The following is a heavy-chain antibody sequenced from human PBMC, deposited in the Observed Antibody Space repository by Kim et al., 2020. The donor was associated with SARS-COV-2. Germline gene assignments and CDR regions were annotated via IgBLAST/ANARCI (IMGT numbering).Heavy chain of an antibody. Sequence: SETLSLTCTVSGGSISSYYWSWIRQPPGKGLEWIGYIYYSGSTNYNPSLKSRVTITVDTSKNQYSLKLSPVTAADTAVDYCARRSLGYYDSSGPQAAFDIWGQGTMVTVSS. CDR2: IYYSGST. J-gene: IGHJ3*02. V-gene: IGHV4-59*01. D-gene: IGHD3-22*01. CDR3: ARRSLGYYDSSGPQAAFDI. CDR1: GGSISSYY.